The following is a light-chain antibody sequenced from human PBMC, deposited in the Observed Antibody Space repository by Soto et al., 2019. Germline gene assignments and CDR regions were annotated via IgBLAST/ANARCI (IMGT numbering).Light chain of an antibody. CDR1: SSDVGGYNY. CDR2: EVS. CDR3: SSYTTSSTPYV. V-gene: IGLV2-14*01. J-gene: IGLJ1*01. Sequence: QSALTQPASVSGSPGQSITISCTGTSSDVGGYNYVSWYQQHPGKAPKLMIYEVSNRPSGVSTRFSGSKSGNTASLTISGLQAEDEADYYCSSYTTSSTPYVFGTGTK.